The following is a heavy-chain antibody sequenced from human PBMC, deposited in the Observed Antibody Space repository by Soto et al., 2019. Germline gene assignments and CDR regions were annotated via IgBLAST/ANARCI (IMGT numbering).Heavy chain of an antibody. J-gene: IGHJ6*02. CDR1: GGSLSDYY. D-gene: IGHD1-1*01. Sequence: QVQLQQWGAELLKPSETLSLTCAVSGGSLSDYYWPWIRQSPGKGLEWIGEIHPRGSTYYNPSLRSRVTISVDTSKNQFSLKLTSLTAADTAIYHCARGRDEYKLGNVWGHGTTVTVSS. CDR3: ARGRDEYKLGNV. CDR2: IHPRGST. V-gene: IGHV4-34*01.